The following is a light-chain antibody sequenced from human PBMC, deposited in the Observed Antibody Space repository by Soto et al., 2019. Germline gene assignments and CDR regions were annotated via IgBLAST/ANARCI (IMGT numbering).Light chain of an antibody. J-gene: IGLJ1*01. CDR2: YNS. V-gene: IGLV1-47*02. CDR3: ATWDDSLSGYV. CDR1: SSSIGSNS. Sequence: QSVLTQPPSASGTPGQRVTISCSGSSSSIGSNSVYWYQYLPGTAPQLLIYYNSQRPSGVPDRFSGSKSGTSASLAISGLRSEDEADYYWATWDDSLSGYVFGSGTKLTVL.